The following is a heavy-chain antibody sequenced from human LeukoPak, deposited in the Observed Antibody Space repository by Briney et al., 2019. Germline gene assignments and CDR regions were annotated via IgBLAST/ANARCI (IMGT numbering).Heavy chain of an antibody. Sequence: SETLSLTCTVSGYSISSGYYWGWIRQPPGKGLEWIGSIYHSGSTYYNPSLKSRVTISVDTSKNQFSLKLSSVTAADTAVYYCARHSSSWYFDYWGQGTLVTVSS. CDR3: ARHSSSWYFDY. CDR1: GYSISSGYY. D-gene: IGHD6-13*01. J-gene: IGHJ4*02. V-gene: IGHV4-38-2*02. CDR2: IYHSGST.